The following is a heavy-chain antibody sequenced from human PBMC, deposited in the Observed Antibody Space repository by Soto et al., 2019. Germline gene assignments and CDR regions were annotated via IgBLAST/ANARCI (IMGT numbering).Heavy chain of an antibody. CDR1: GFMFSSYA. J-gene: IGHJ4*02. CDR2: QTYDGSNK. D-gene: IGHD1-26*01. CDR3: ARAGGLLVDY. V-gene: IGHV3-30-3*01. Sequence: QVQLVESGGGVVQPGRSLRLSCAASGFMFSSYAMHWVRQAPGKGLEWVAVQTYDGSNKYYADSVKGRFTISRDKSKNTLYLQMNSLRAEDTAVYYCARAGGLLVDYWGQGTLVTVSS.